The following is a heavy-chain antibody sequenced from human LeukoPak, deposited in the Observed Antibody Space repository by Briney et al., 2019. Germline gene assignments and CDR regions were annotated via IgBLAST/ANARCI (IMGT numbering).Heavy chain of an antibody. D-gene: IGHD2/OR15-2a*01. CDR3: ARDSVILPTTGADY. Sequence: ASVKVSCKASGYTFTTYGISWVRQAPGQGLEWMGWISTYNGNTNYAQKLQGRVTMTTDTSTSTAYMELRSLRSDDTAVYYCARDSVILPTTGADYWGQGTLVTVSS. J-gene: IGHJ4*02. V-gene: IGHV1-18*01. CDR1: GYTFTTYG. CDR2: ISTYNGNT.